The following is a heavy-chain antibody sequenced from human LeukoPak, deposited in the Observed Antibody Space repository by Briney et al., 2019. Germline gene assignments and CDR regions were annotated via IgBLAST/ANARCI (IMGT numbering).Heavy chain of an antibody. V-gene: IGHV1-69*01. D-gene: IGHD3/OR15-3a*01. CDR2: IIPIFGTA. CDR3: ARDPSSDDFWTSHAFDI. J-gene: IGHJ3*02. CDR1: GGTFSSYA. Sequence: SVKVSCKASGGTFSSYAISWVRQAPGQGLEWMGGIIPIFGTANYAQKFQGRVTITADESTSTAYMELSSLRSEDTAVYYCARDPSSDDFWTSHAFDIWGQGTMVTVSS.